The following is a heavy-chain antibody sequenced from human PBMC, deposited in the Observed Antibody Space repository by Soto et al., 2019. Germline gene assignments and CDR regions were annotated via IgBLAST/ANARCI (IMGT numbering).Heavy chain of an antibody. J-gene: IGHJ5*02. Sequence: LSLTCAVYGGSFSGYYWSWIRQPPGKGLEWIGEINHSGSTNYNPSLKSRVTISVDTSKNQFSLKLSSVTAADTAVYYCARSPYYDFWSGPPGGWFDPWGQGTLVTVSS. CDR1: GGSFSGYY. V-gene: IGHV4-34*01. D-gene: IGHD3-3*01. CDR2: INHSGST. CDR3: ARSPYYDFWSGPPGGWFDP.